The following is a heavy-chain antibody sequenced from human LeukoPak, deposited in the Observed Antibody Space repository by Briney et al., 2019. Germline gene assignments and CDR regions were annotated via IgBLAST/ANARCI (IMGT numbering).Heavy chain of an antibody. CDR1: GFTFSSYA. CDR3: AKSYSSGWYSFDY. V-gene: IGHV3-23*01. Sequence: GGSLRLSCAASGFTFSSYAMSWVRQAPGKGLEWVSAISGSGGSTCYADSVKGRFTISRDNSKNTLYLQMNSVRGEDTAVYYCAKSYSSGWYSFDYWGQGTLVTVSS. D-gene: IGHD6-19*01. CDR2: ISGSGGST. J-gene: IGHJ4*02.